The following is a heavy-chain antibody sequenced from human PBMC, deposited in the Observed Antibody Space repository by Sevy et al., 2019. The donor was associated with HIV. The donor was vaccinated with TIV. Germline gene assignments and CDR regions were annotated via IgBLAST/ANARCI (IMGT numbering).Heavy chain of an antibody. Sequence: GGSLRLSCAASGFTFSSYAMSWVRQAPGKGLEWVSAISGSGGSTYYADSVKGRFTISRDNSKNTLYLQMNSLRAEDTAVYYCAKQIRPPVTVTYAAVLFDYWGQGTLVTVSS. J-gene: IGHJ4*02. D-gene: IGHD4-17*01. CDR1: GFTFSSYA. CDR3: AKQIRPPVTVTYAAVLFDY. V-gene: IGHV3-23*01. CDR2: ISGSGGST.